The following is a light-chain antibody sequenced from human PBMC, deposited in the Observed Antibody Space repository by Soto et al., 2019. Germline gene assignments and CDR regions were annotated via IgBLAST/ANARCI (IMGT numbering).Light chain of an antibody. V-gene: IGKV3-20*01. CDR1: QSVSSSY. CDR2: GAS. Sequence: ESILTQSPSTLALSPGERATLSYRASQSVSSSYLAWYQQKPGQAPRLLIYGASSRSTGIPDRFGGSGSGKEFTFSISSIEHKDFAVYYCQQDCSPLRALTFGGGTNVDIK. J-gene: IGKJ4*01. CDR3: QQDCSPLRALT.